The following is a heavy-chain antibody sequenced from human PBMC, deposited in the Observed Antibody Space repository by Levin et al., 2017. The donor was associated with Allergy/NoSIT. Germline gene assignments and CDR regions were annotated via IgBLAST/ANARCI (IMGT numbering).Heavy chain of an antibody. D-gene: IGHD6-13*01. Sequence: GSLRLSCTVSGGSISSSSYYWGWIRQPPGKGLEWIGSIYYSGSTYYNPSLKSRVTISVDTSKNQFSLKLSSVTAADTAVYYCARLTYSSLIDYWGQGTLVTVSS. CDR3: ARLTYSSLIDY. CDR1: GGSISSSSYY. V-gene: IGHV4-39*01. CDR2: IYYSGST. J-gene: IGHJ4*02.